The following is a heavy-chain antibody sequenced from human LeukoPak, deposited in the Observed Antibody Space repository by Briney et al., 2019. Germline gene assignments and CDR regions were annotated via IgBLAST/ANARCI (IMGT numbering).Heavy chain of an antibody. D-gene: IGHD3-16*01. J-gene: IGHJ4*02. CDR1: GGSFSGYY. CDR2: ISHTGSP. Sequence: SETLSLTCAVYGGSFSGYYWSWIRQPPGKGLEWIGEISHTGSPNYNPSLKSRVTISVDTSKNQFSLNLNSVTAADTAVYYCARDFMHWGQGLLVTVSS. CDR3: ARDFMH. V-gene: IGHV4-34*01.